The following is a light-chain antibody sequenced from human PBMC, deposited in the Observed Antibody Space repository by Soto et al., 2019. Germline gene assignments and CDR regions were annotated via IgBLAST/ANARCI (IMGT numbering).Light chain of an antibody. CDR2: EVS. CDR1: SSDVGAYNY. Sequence: QSALTQPPSASGSPGQSVTISCTGTSSDVGAYNYVSWYQQHPGKAPKLMIYEVSRRPSGVPDRFSGSKSGNTASLTVSGLQADDEADYYCSSSAGSNPLFGGGTKLTVL. CDR3: SSSAGSNPL. J-gene: IGLJ2*01. V-gene: IGLV2-8*01.